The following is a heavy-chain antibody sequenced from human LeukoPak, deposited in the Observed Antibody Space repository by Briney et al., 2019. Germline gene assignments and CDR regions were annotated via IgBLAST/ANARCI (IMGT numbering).Heavy chain of an antibody. CDR1: GFTVSNSY. CDR2: IYSGGST. V-gene: IGHV3-53*01. Sequence: GGSLRLSCAASGFTVSNSYMSWVRQAPGKGLEWVSVIYSGGSTYYADSVKGRFTISRDNSKNTLYLQMNSLRAEDTAVYYCARNGASGWSYYFDYWGQGTLVTVSS. J-gene: IGHJ4*02. CDR3: ARNGASGWSYYFDY. D-gene: IGHD6-19*01.